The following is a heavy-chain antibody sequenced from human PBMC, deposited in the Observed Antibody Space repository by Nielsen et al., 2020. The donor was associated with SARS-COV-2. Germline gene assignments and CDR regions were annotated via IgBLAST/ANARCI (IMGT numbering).Heavy chain of an antibody. CDR1: GFTFSSYA. D-gene: IGHD4-23*01. CDR2: ISSSGSTI. Sequence: GESLKISCAASGFTFSSYAMSWIRQAPGKGLEWVSYISSSGSTIYYADSVKGRFTISRDNAKNSLYLQMNSLRAEDTAVYYCARSYGGKDDLWGRGTLVTVSS. J-gene: IGHJ2*01. CDR3: ARSYGGKDDL. V-gene: IGHV3-11*01.